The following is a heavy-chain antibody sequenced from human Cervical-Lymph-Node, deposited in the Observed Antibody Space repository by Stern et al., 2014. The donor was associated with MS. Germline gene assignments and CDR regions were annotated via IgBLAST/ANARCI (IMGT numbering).Heavy chain of an antibody. CDR3: AKGTTNKKYGMDV. D-gene: IGHD1-14*01. Sequence: QLVESGGGLVQPDRSLRLSCVVSGITFDDYAIHWVRQVPGKGLEWVAVVNWNSGSMDYADSVKGRFTISRDVVKSSLHLQMNRLRHEDTALYYCAKGTTNKKYGMDVWGQGTSVSVSS. CDR2: VNWNSGSM. CDR1: GITFDDYA. J-gene: IGHJ6*02. V-gene: IGHV3-9*01.